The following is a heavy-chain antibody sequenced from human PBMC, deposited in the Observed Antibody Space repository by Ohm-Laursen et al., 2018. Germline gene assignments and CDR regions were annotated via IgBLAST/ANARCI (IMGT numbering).Heavy chain of an antibody. CDR2: ISWNSGSI. V-gene: IGHV3-9*01. CDR1: GFTFDDYA. Sequence: SSLRLSCAASGFTFDDYAMHWVRHAPGKGLEWVSGISWNSGSIGYADSVKGRFTISRDNAKNSLYLQMNSLRAEDTALYYCAKDSQNYEVWGQGTLVTVSS. D-gene: IGHD1-7*01. J-gene: IGHJ4*02. CDR3: AKDSQNYEV.